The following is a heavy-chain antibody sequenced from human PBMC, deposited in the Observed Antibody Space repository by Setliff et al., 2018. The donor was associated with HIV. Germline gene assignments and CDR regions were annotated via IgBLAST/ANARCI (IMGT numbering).Heavy chain of an antibody. CDR3: TKDVNWEGYNYDYGYFDS. V-gene: IGHV3-20*04. J-gene: IGHJ4*03. CDR1: GFTFDNYG. D-gene: IGHD3-16*01. Sequence: GGSLRLSCAASGFTFDNYGMSWVRQVPGKGLEWVSGIDWSGGVTRYAESVKGRLIISRDNAKNSLYLQMDSLRPEDTALYYCTKDVNWEGYNYDYGYFDSWGQGTLVTVSS. CDR2: IDWSGGVT.